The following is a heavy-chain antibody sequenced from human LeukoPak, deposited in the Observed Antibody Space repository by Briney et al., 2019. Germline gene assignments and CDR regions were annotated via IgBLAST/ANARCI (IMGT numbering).Heavy chain of an antibody. J-gene: IGHJ4*02. Sequence: GASVKVSCKASGFTFTSSAMQWVRQARGQRLEWIGWIVVGSGNTNYAQKFQERVTITRDMSTSTAYMELNSLRAEDTAVYYCARDNYYDSPTDYWGQGTLVTVSS. V-gene: IGHV1-58*02. D-gene: IGHD3-22*01. CDR1: GFTFTSSA. CDR3: ARDNYYDSPTDY. CDR2: IVVGSGNT.